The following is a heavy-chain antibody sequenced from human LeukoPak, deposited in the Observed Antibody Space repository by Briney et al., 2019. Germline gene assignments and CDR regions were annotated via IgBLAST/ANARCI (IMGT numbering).Heavy chain of an antibody. CDR1: GFTFSSYG. J-gene: IGHJ4*02. V-gene: IGHV3-30*18. CDR3: AKDRELVRVRGFDY. Sequence: QSGGSLRLSCAASGFTFSSYGMHWVRQAPGKGLEWVAVISYDGSNKYYADSVKGRFTISRDNSKNTLYLQMNSLRAEDTAVYYCAKDRELVRVRGFDYWGQGTLVTVSS. CDR2: ISYDGSNK. D-gene: IGHD6-6*01.